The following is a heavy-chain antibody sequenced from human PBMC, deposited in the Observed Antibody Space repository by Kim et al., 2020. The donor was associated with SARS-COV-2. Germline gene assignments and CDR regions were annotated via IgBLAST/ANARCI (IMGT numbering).Heavy chain of an antibody. J-gene: IGHJ4*02. V-gene: IGHV3-66*01. Sequence: SPDTVKGRITISRDKSKNTLYPQMNSLRAEGTAVYYCARARYSSRWYADYWGQGTLVTVSS. CDR3: ARARYSSRWYADY. D-gene: IGHD6-13*01.